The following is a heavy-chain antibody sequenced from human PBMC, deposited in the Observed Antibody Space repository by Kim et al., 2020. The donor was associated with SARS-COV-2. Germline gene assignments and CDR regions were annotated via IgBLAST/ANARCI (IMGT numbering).Heavy chain of an antibody. CDR1: GYSFTSYW. J-gene: IGHJ4*02. Sequence: GESLKISCKGSGYSFTSYWIGWVRQMPGKGLEWMGIIYPGDSDTRYSPSFQGQVTISADKSISTAYLQWSSLKVSDTAMYYCARLGEYYDSSGYYLYYFDYWGQGTLVTVSS. CDR2: IYPGDSDT. V-gene: IGHV5-51*01. D-gene: IGHD3-22*01. CDR3: ARLGEYYDSSGYYLYYFDY.